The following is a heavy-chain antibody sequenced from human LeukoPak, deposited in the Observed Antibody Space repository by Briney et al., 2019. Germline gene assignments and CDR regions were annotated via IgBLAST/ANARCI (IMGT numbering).Heavy chain of an antibody. D-gene: IGHD6-6*01. J-gene: IGHJ6*03. CDR2: IYTSGST. V-gene: IGHV4-4*07. CDR3: ARDVRRSSSSSNSYYYYMDV. Sequence: SETLSLTCTVSGGSISNYYWSWIRQPAGKGLEWIGRIYTSGSTNYNPSLKSRVTMSVDTSKNQFSLKLDSVTAADTAVYCCARDVRRSSSSSNSYYYYMDVWGKGTTVTVSS. CDR1: GGSISNYY.